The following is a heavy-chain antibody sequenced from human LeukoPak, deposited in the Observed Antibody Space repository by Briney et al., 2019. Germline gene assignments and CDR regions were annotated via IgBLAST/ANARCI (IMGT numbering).Heavy chain of an antibody. CDR1: GFTFSSYG. J-gene: IGHJ4*02. CDR2: IRYDGSNK. D-gene: IGHD3-10*01. V-gene: IGHV3-30*02. Sequence: GGSLRLSCAASGFTFSSYGMHWVRQAPGKGLEWVASIRYDGSNKYYADSVKGRFTISRDNSKNTLYLQMNSLRAEDTAVYYCAKDREMNNYYGSGSPGSDYWGQGTLVTVSS. CDR3: AKDREMNNYYGSGSPGSDY.